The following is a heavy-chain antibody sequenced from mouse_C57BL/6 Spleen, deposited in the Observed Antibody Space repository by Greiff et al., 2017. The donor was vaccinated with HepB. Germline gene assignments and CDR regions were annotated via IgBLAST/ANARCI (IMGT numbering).Heavy chain of an antibody. CDR2: ISDGGSYT. CDR3: ARDNYGSSYGAMDY. D-gene: IGHD1-1*01. CDR1: GFTFSSYA. J-gene: IGHJ4*01. Sequence: EVKLVESGGGLVKPGGSLKLSCAASGFTFSSYAMSWVRQTPEKRLEWVATISDGGSYTYYPDNVKGRFTISRDNAKNNLYLQMSHLKYEDTAMYYCARDNYGSSYGAMDYWGQGTSVTVSS. V-gene: IGHV5-4*01.